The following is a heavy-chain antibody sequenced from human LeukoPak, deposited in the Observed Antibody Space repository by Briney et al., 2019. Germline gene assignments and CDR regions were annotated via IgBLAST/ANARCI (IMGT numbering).Heavy chain of an antibody. J-gene: IGHJ4*02. CDR1: GYTFTSYA. V-gene: IGHV1-3*01. CDR3: ARILLSGWYYFDY. Sequence: ASVKVSGKASGYTFTSYAMHWVRQAPGQRLEWMGWINAGNGNTKYSQKFQGRVTITRDTSASTAYMELSSLRSEDTAVYYCARILLSGWYYFDYWGQGTLVTVSS. D-gene: IGHD6-19*01. CDR2: INAGNGNT.